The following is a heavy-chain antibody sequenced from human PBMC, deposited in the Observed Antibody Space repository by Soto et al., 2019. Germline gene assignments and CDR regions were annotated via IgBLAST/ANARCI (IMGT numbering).Heavy chain of an antibody. Sequence: QVQLVESGGGVVQPGRSLRLSCAASGFTFSSYGMHWVRQAPGKGLEWVAVISYDGSNKYYADSVKGRFTISRDNSKNTLYLQMNSLRAEDTAVYYCATDQSLTGYLGSFYCDYWGQGTLVTVSS. CDR1: GFTFSSYG. V-gene: IGHV3-30*03. CDR2: ISYDGSNK. J-gene: IGHJ4*02. CDR3: ATDQSLTGYLGSFYCDY. D-gene: IGHD3-9*01.